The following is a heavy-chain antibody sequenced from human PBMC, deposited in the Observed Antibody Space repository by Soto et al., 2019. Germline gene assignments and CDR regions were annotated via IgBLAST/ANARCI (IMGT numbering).Heavy chain of an antibody. D-gene: IGHD2-21*02. CDR3: AHRQTYCGGNCYSGFDY. V-gene: IGHV2-5*02. Sequence: QITLKESGPTLVKPTQTLTLTCTFSGFSLSTSGVGVGWIRQPPGKALEWLALIYWDDDKRYSPSLKSRLTIPKATSKHQVVLTMTNMDPVATATYYCAHRQTYCGGNCYSGFDYWGQGTLVTVSS. CDR1: GFSLSTSGVG. J-gene: IGHJ4*02. CDR2: IYWDDDK.